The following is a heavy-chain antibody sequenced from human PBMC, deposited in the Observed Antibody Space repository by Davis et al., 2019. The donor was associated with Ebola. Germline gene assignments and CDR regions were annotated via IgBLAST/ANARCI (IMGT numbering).Heavy chain of an antibody. Sequence: PSETLSLTCTVSGGSISSYYWSWIRQPPGKGLEWIGYIYYSGSTNYNPSLKSRVTISVDTSKNQFSLKLSSVTAADTAVYYCARNSYYYDSSGYSGFYIYGMDVWGQGTTVTVSS. CDR2: IYYSGST. D-gene: IGHD3-22*01. J-gene: IGHJ6*02. CDR1: GGSISSYY. V-gene: IGHV4-59*08. CDR3: ARNSYYYDSSGYSGFYIYGMDV.